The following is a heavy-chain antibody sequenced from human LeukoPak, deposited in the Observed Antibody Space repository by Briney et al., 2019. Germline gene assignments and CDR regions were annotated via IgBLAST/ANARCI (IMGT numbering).Heavy chain of an antibody. CDR1: GFTFNTNA. D-gene: IGHD6-13*01. CDR2: ISGRTGGT. J-gene: IGHJ4*02. Sequence: PGGSLRLSCAASGFTFNTNAMSWVRQAPGNGLEWVSAISGRTGGTYYADSVKGRFTISRDNSKSTLYLQVNSLTDDDTAVYYCARAYSSSLDYWGRGTLVTVSS. V-gene: IGHV3-23*01. CDR3: ARAYSSSLDY.